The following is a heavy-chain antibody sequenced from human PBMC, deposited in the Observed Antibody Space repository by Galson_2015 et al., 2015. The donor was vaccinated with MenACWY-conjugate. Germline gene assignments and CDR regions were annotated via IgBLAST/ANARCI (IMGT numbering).Heavy chain of an antibody. CDR2: VDYSRST. D-gene: IGHD2-21*01. CDR3: ARDGVQDSCGLCCVSAYFDH. V-gene: IGHV4-59*13. J-gene: IGHJ4*02. CDR1: GASISDSF. Sequence: APLFLSCGASGASISDSFWSWLRPPPGRGVGWFGYVDYSRSTNYAASLKSRVTMSVDTSKNKFSLKMNRMTAADTAVYYCARDGVQDSCGLCCVSAYFDHWGQGTLVTVSS.